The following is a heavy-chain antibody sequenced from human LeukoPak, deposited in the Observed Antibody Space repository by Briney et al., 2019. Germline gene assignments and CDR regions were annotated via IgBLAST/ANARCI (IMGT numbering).Heavy chain of an antibody. Sequence: GGSLRLSCAASGFTFSSYAMTWVRQAPGKGLEWVSAISGSGGATYYADSVKGRFTISRDNSKSTLYLQMNSLRAEDTAVYYCAKSTVTTGDWYFDYWGQGTLVTVSS. CDR3: AKSTVTTGDWYFDY. CDR2: ISGSGGAT. V-gene: IGHV3-23*01. J-gene: IGHJ4*02. CDR1: GFTFSSYA. D-gene: IGHD4-17*01.